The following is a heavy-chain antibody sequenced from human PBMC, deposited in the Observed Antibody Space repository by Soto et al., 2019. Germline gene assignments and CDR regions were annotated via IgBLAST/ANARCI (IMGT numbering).Heavy chain of an antibody. CDR1: GFTFSSYG. CDR2: ISYDGSNK. D-gene: IGHD1-26*01. Sequence: QVQLVEYGGGVVQPGRSLRLSCAASGFTFSSYGMHWVRQAPGKGLEWVAVISYDGSNKYYADSVKGRFTISRDNSKNTLYLQMNSLRAEDTAVYYCAKDREGIDYWGQGTLVTVSS. J-gene: IGHJ4*02. V-gene: IGHV3-30*18. CDR3: AKDREGIDY.